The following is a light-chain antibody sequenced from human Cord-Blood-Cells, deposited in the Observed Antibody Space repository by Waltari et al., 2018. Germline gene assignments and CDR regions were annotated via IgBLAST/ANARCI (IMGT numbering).Light chain of an antibody. V-gene: IGKV1-39*01. CDR2: AAS. Sequence: DIQMTQSPSSLSASVGYRVTITCRASQSISSYLNWYQQKPGKAPKLLIYAASSLQSGIXXRFSGSGSGTDFTLTISSLQPEDFATYYCQQSYSTPITFGQGTRLEIK. J-gene: IGKJ5*01. CDR3: QQSYSTPIT. CDR1: QSISSY.